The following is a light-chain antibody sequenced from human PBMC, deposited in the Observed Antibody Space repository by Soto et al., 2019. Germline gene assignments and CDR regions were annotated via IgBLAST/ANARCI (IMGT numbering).Light chain of an antibody. Sequence: QSVLTQPPSVSGAPGQRVTISCTGSSSNIGAGYDVHWYQQLPGTAPKLLIYGNSNRPSGVPDRFSVSKSGTSASLAITGLQAEDEADYYCQSYDSSLDWVFGGGTQLTVL. CDR2: GNS. CDR3: QSYDSSLDWV. J-gene: IGLJ3*02. V-gene: IGLV1-40*01. CDR1: SSNIGAGYD.